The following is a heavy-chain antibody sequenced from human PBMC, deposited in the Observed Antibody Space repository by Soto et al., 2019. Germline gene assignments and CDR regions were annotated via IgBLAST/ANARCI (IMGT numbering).Heavy chain of an antibody. CDR3: AKDSGSGNYFDF. CDR2: ISYDGNIK. CDR1: GFTFSGYA. D-gene: IGHD1-26*01. V-gene: IGHV3-30*18. J-gene: IGHJ4*02. Sequence: QVQLVESGGGVVQPGRSLRLSCAASGFTFSGYAIHWVRQDPGKGLEWVAVISYDGNIKYYEDSVKGRFAISRDNSKNTLYLQMNSLRAEDTAVYYCAKDSGSGNYFDFWGRGTLVTVSS.